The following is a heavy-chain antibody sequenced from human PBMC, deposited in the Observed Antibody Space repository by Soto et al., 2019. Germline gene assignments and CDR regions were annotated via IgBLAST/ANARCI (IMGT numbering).Heavy chain of an antibody. Sequence: EVQLLESGGGLVQPGGSLRLSCAASGFTFSSYAMSWVRQAPGKGLEWVSAISGSSGSTYYADSVKGQFTISRDNSKNTRSLQMNSLGAEDTAVDCCAKEVTTVTGGRRYFDLWGRGTLVTVSS. D-gene: IGHD4-17*01. V-gene: IGHV3-23*01. CDR2: ISGSSGST. J-gene: IGHJ2*01. CDR3: AKEVTTVTGGRRYFDL. CDR1: GFTFSSYA.